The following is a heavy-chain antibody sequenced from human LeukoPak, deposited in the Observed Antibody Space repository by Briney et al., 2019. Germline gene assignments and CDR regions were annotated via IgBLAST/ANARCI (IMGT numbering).Heavy chain of an antibody. CDR3: AKAYDFWSGIDY. D-gene: IGHD3-3*01. V-gene: IGHV3-23*01. CDR2: ISGSGGST. J-gene: IGHJ4*02. Sequence: GGSLRLSCAASGFTFSSYAMRWVRQAPGKGLEWVSAISGSGGSTYYADSVKGRFTISRDNSKNTLYLQMNSLRAEDTAVYYCAKAYDFWSGIDYWGQGTLVTVSS. CDR1: GFTFSSYA.